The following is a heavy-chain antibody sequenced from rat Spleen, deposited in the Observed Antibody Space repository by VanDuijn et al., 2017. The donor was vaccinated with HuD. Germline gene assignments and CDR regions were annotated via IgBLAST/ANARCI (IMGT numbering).Heavy chain of an antibody. D-gene: IGHD4-3*01. Sequence: EVQLVESGGGLVQPGRSLKLSCAASGFTFSDFDMAWVRQAPTKGLEWVAFISTGDDDTYYRDSVKGRFTISRDDEESTLYLQMDSLRSEDTATYFCARLGGLRNWFAYWGQGTLVTVSS. V-gene: IGHV5S23*01. J-gene: IGHJ3*01. CDR1: GFTFSDFD. CDR2: ISTGDDDT. CDR3: ARLGGLRNWFAY.